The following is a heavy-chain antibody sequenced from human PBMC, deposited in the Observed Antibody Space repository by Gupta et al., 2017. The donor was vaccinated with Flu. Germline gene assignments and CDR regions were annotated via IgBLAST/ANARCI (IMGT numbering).Heavy chain of an antibody. CDR1: GFTFSYYA. CDR3: GQNIPAAMAGHY. V-gene: IGHV3-23*01. J-gene: IGHJ4*02. D-gene: IGHD2-2*01. CDR2: ISGTTGNT. Sequence: EVQLLESGGGLVQPGGSLRLSCAASGFTFSYYAMSWVRQAPGKGLEWLSAISGTTGNTYYADSVKGRFTISRDNSKNTLYLQMNSLRAEDTAVYYCGQNIPAAMAGHYWGQGTLVTVSS.